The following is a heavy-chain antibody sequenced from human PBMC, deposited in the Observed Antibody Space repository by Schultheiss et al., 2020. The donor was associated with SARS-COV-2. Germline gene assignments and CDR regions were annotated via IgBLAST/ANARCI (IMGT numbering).Heavy chain of an antibody. J-gene: IGHJ5*02. CDR3: ARYGDYASGWFDP. D-gene: IGHD4-17*01. V-gene: IGHV5-51*01. CDR2: IYPGDSDT. Sequence: GESLKISCKASGYTFTNYCIGWVRQMPGKGLEWMGIIYPGDSDTRYSPSFQGQVTISVDKSISTAYLQWNSLKASDTAMYYCARYGDYASGWFDPWGQGTLVTVSS. CDR1: GYTFTNYC.